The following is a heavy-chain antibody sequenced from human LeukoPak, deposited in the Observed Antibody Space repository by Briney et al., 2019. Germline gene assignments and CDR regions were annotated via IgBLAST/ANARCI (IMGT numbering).Heavy chain of an antibody. Sequence: PGGSLRLSCAASGFTFSSYAMTWVRQAPGKGLEWVSAISGSGGSTNYADSVKGRFTISRDNSNHTLYLQMNSLRVEDTAVYYCAIIGYSSAWYPYWGQGTLVTVSS. D-gene: IGHD6-19*01. CDR1: GFTFSSYA. CDR3: AIIGYSSAWYPY. J-gene: IGHJ4*02. V-gene: IGHV3-23*01. CDR2: ISGSGGST.